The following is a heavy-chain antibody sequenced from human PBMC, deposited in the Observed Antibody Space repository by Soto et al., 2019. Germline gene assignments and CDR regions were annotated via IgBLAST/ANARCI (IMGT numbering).Heavy chain of an antibody. CDR3: AREVGRVYDFWSRLLYTPPGWFDP. J-gene: IGHJ5*02. CDR2: INHSGST. CDR1: GGSFSGYY. Sequence: SETLSLTCAVYGGSFSGYYWSWIRQPPGKGLEWIGEINHSGSTNYNPSLKSRVTISVDTSKNQFSLKLSSVTAADTAVYYCAREVGRVYDFWSRLLYTPPGWFDPWGQGTLVTVSS. V-gene: IGHV4-34*01. D-gene: IGHD3-3*01.